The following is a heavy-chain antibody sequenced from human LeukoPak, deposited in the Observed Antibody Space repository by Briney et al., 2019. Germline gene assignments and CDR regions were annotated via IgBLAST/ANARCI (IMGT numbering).Heavy chain of an antibody. Sequence: SETLSLTCAVYGGSFSGYYWSWIRQPPGKGLEWIGEINHSGSTNYNPSLKSRVTISVDTSKNQFSLKLSSVTAADTAVYYCARGKNYYDSIGYYSHLFGYWGQGTLVTVSS. J-gene: IGHJ4*02. V-gene: IGHV4-34*01. D-gene: IGHD3-22*01. CDR2: INHSGST. CDR3: ARGKNYYDSIGYYSHLFGY. CDR1: GGSFSGYY.